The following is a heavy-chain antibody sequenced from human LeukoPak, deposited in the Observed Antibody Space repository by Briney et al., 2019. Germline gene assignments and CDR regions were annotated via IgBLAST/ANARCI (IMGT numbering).Heavy chain of an antibody. D-gene: IGHD1-26*01. Sequence: PRASVKVSCKASGGTFSSYAISWVRQAPGQGLEWMGGIIPIFGTANYAQKFQGRVTITADESTSTAYMELNSLRSEDTAVYYCAREGSGSYGDYYMDVWGKGTTVTVSS. CDR1: GGTFSSYA. J-gene: IGHJ6*03. CDR3: AREGSGSYGDYYMDV. V-gene: IGHV1-69*13. CDR2: IIPIFGTA.